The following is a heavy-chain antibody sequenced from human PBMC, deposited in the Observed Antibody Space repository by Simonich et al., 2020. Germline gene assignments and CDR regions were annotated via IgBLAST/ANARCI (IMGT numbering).Heavy chain of an antibody. CDR1: GYTFTGHY. CDR2: TNHNSGGT. D-gene: IGHD7-27*01. J-gene: IGHJ4*02. Sequence: QVQLVQSGAEVKKPGASVKVSCKASGYTFTGHYMHWVRQAPGQGLEWMGRTNHNSGGTNYEQKFQGRVTMTRDTSISTAYMELSRLRSDDTAVYYCASGWDWGFSHMSDYWGQGTLVTVSS. CDR3: ASGWDWGFSHMSDY. V-gene: IGHV1-2*06.